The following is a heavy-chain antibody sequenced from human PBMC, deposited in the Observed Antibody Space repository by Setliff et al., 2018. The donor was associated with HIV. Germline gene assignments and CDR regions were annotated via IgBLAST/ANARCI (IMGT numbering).Heavy chain of an antibody. Sequence: GASVKVSCKASGYTFTSYGISWVRQAPGQGLEWMGWISAYNGNTHYAQRLQGRVTMTTDTSTRTAYMELRSLRSDDTAVYYCAKCSEMLGTPATSSGYYCGWFDPWGQGTLVTVSS. CDR2: ISAYNGNT. CDR3: AKCSEMLGTPATSSGYYCGWFDP. CDR1: GYTFTSYG. D-gene: IGHD3-22*01. V-gene: IGHV1-18*01. J-gene: IGHJ5*02.